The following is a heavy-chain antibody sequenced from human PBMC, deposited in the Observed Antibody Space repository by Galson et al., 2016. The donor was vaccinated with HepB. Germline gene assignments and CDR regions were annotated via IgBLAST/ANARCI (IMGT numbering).Heavy chain of an antibody. Sequence: SLRLSCAASGFTFGRYSMNWVRQAPGKGLEWVSYIRSSSDLIYYADSVKGRFTISRDNAKNSVYLQMNSLRDEDTAVYYCAREYGGHYYGSGSLDWGQGTLVTVSS. V-gene: IGHV3-48*02. CDR3: AREYGGHYYGSGSLD. J-gene: IGHJ4*02. CDR1: GFTFGRYS. D-gene: IGHD3-10*01. CDR2: IRSSSDLI.